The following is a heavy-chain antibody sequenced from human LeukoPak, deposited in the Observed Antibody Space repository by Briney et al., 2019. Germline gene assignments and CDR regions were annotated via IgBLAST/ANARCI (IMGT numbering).Heavy chain of an antibody. J-gene: IGHJ3*02. D-gene: IGHD1-26*01. Sequence: ASVKVSCKASGYTFTGYYMHWVRQAPGQGLEWMGWINPNSGGTNYAQKFQGRVTMTRDTSISTAYMELSRLRSGDTAVYYCARVSGSYLSAFDIWGQGTMVTVSS. CDR2: INPNSGGT. V-gene: IGHV1-2*02. CDR3: ARVSGSYLSAFDI. CDR1: GYTFTGYY.